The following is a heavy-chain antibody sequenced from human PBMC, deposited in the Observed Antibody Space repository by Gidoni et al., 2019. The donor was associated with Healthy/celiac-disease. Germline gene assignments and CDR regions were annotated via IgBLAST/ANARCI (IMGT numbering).Heavy chain of an antibody. CDR2: INHSGST. J-gene: IGHJ5*02. CDR3: AREGYGDYVAEETNWFDP. CDR1: GGSFSGYY. Sequence: QVQLQQWGAGLLKPSETLSLTCAVYGGSFSGYYWSWIRQPPGKGLEWIGEINHSGSTNYNPSLKSRVTISVDTSKNQFSLKLSSVTAADTAVYYCAREGYGDYVAEETNWFDPWGQGTLVTVSS. D-gene: IGHD4-17*01. V-gene: IGHV4-34*01.